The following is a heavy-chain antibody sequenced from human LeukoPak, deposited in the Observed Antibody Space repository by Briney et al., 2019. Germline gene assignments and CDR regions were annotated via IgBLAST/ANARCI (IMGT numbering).Heavy chain of an antibody. CDR1: GYSFSSYW. J-gene: IGHJ4*02. Sequence: GESLKISCQGSGYSFSSYWIGWVRQMPGKGLEWMGIIYVGDSDTRYSPSFQGQVTISADKSISTAYLQWSSLKASDTALYYCARPGGSGSYPFDYWGQGTLVTVSS. V-gene: IGHV5-51*01. D-gene: IGHD3-10*01. CDR2: IYVGDSDT. CDR3: ARPGGSGSYPFDY.